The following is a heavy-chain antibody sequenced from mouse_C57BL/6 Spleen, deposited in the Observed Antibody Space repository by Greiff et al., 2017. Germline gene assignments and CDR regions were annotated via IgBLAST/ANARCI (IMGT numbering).Heavy chain of an antibody. CDR2: IYPSDSET. Sequence: VQLQQPGAELVRPGSSVKLSCKASGYTFTSYWMDWVKQRPGQGLEWIGNIYPSDSETHYNQKFKDKATLTVDKSSSTAYMQLSSLTSEDSAVYYCAVRSVNWYFDVWGTGTTVTVSS. CDR1: GYTFTSYW. CDR3: AVRSVNWYFDV. V-gene: IGHV1-61*01. J-gene: IGHJ1*03.